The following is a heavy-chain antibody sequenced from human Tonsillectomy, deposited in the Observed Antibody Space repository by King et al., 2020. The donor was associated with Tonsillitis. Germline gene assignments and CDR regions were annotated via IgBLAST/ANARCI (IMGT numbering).Heavy chain of an antibody. D-gene: IGHD4-23*01. J-gene: IGHJ5*02. V-gene: IGHV3-20*04. CDR1: GFIFDDYG. Sequence: EQLVQSGGGVVRPGGSLRLSCAASGFIFDDYGMSWVRQPPGKGLEWVSRINWNGDSIGYADSVKGRFTIYRDNAKNSLYLQMNSLRAEDTALYYCARLTLAAWFDPWGQGTLVTVSS. CDR3: ARLTLAAWFDP. CDR2: INWNGDSI.